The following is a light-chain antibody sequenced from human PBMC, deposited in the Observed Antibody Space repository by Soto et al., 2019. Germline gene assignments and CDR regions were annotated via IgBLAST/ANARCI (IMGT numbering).Light chain of an antibody. CDR2: EVT. CDR3: NSFRVSHLYV. CDR1: STDVGGYNA. V-gene: IGLV2-14*01. J-gene: IGLJ1*01. Sequence: QSVLSQPASVSGSPGQTITISCTGTSTDVGGYNAVSWYQHHPGKAPKLIIYEVTHRPSGVSDRFSASKSGNTASLTISGLQADDEADYYCNSFRVSHLYVFGPGTKVNV.